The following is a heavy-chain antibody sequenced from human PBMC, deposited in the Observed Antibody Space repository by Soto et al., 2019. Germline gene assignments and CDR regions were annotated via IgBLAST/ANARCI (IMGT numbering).Heavy chain of an antibody. CDR1: GGSISSGDYY. CDR2: IYYSGST. J-gene: IGHJ3*02. Sequence: PSETLSLTCTVSGGSISSGDYYWSWIRQPPGKGLEWIGYIYYSGSTYYNPSLKSRVTILVDTSKNQFSLKLSSVTAADTAVYYCARDDAITMYAFHIWCQGTMVTVSS. CDR3: ARDDAITMYAFHI. V-gene: IGHV4-30-4*01. D-gene: IGHD3-10*02.